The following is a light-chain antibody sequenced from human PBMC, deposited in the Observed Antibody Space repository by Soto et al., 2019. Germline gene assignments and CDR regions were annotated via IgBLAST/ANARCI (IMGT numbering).Light chain of an antibody. Sequence: EIVLTQSPDTLSLSPGERATLSCRASQSVSRDYLVWYQQKPGQAPRLLIYGASSRATGIPDRFSGSGSGTDFTLTISRLEPDDFAVYYCQHYGNSPPSVTFGPGTKVDIK. V-gene: IGKV3-20*01. CDR3: QHYGNSPPSVT. CDR1: QSVSRDY. CDR2: GAS. J-gene: IGKJ3*01.